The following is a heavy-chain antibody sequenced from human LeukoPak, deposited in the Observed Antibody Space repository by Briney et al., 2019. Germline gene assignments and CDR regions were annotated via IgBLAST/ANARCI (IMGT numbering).Heavy chain of an antibody. CDR3: AKESAYCGGDCPYYFDY. J-gene: IGHJ4*02. V-gene: IGHV3-30*18. CDR2: ISYDGSNK. D-gene: IGHD2-21*02. Sequence: GGSLRLSCAASGFTFSSYGMHWVRQAPGKGLEWVAVISYDGSNKYYADSVKGRFTIPRDNSKNTLYLQVNSLRAEDTAVYYCAKESAYCGGDCPYYFDYWGQGTLVTVSS. CDR1: GFTFSSYG.